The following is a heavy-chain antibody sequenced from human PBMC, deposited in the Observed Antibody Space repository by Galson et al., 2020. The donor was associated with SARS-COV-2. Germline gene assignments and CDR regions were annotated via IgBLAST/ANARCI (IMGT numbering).Heavy chain of an antibody. Sequence: GESLKISCKGSGYSXXXXWIGWXXXXPGXXLEXXXXXXXXDSDTRYSPSFLGQVTISADKSISTASLQWSSLKASDTAMYYCASGGGPYYFDYWGQGTLVTVSS. V-gene: IGHV5-51*01. CDR2: XXXXDSDT. D-gene: IGHD2-15*01. J-gene: IGHJ4*02. CDR1: GYSXXXXW. CDR3: ASGGGPYYFDY.